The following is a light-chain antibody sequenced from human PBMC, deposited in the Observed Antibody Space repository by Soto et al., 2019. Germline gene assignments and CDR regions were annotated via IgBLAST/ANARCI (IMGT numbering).Light chain of an antibody. V-gene: IGKV3-20*01. CDR1: QSVSSSY. J-gene: IGKJ2*01. CDR2: GAS. Sequence: EIVLTQSPGTLSLSPGERATLSCRASQSVSSSYLAWYQQKPGQPPRLLIYGASSSATGIPDRFSGSGSGTDFTLTITRLKPQDVAVYYCQQYGSSPPYTFGQGTKLEIK. CDR3: QQYGSSPPYT.